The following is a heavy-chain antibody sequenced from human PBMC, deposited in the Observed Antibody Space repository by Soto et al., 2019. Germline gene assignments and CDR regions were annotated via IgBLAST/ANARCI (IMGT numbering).Heavy chain of an antibody. D-gene: IGHD5-12*01. CDR2: ISNSGNTK. J-gene: IGHJ5*02. CDR1: GFTFSASY. CDR3: ARERSCSGNSCYKLRFDP. Sequence: PGGSLRLSCAASGFTFSASYMTWIRQAPGRGLEWVSYISNSGNTKEYADSVRGRFTISRDNAKNSVHLQMDSLRAEDTAVYYCARERSCSGNSCYKLRFDPWGQGTRVTVSS. V-gene: IGHV3-11*01.